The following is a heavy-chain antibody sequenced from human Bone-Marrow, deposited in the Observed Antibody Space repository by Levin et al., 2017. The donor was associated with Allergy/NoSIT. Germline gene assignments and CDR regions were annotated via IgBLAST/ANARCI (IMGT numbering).Heavy chain of an antibody. CDR2: ISWNIGTI. Sequence: SGGSLRLSCAASGFNFDNYAMHWVRLVPGKGLGWVSGISWNIGTIGYADSVKGRFTISRDSAKSSLYLEMNSLRAEDAALYYCAKAPGYATGKGYFQHWGQGTLVTLSS. D-gene: IGHD1-1*01. V-gene: IGHV3-9*01. CDR1: GFNFDNYA. J-gene: IGHJ1*01. CDR3: AKAPGYATGKGYFQH.